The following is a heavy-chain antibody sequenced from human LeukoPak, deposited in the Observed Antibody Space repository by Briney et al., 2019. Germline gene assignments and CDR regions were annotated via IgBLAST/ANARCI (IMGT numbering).Heavy chain of an antibody. D-gene: IGHD5-12*01. Sequence: GASVKFSCKASGYTFTSSCIHWVRQAPGQGLEWMGMINPSGGSTSYAQKFQGRVTMTRDTSTSTVYMELSSLRSEDTAVYYCAREYSSSLDYWGQGTLVTVSS. CDR2: INPSGGST. CDR3: AREYSSSLDY. J-gene: IGHJ4*02. CDR1: GYTFTSSC. V-gene: IGHV1-46*01.